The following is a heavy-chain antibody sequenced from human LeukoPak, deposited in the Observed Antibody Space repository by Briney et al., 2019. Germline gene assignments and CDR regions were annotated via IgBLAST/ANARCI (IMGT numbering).Heavy chain of an antibody. CDR3: ARESEGMDV. CDR2: IWYDRSNK. CDR1: GFSFSSYG. J-gene: IGHJ6*02. V-gene: IGHV3-33*01. Sequence: PGGSLRLSCAASGFSFSSYGMHWVRQAPGKGLEWVAIIWYDRSNKYYAESVKGRFTISRDNSKNTLYLQMNSLRAEDTAVYYCARESEGMDVWGQGTTVTVSS.